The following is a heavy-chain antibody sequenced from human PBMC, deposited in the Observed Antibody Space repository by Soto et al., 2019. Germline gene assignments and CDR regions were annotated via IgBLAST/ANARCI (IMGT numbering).Heavy chain of an antibody. J-gene: IGHJ4*02. V-gene: IGHV3-11*06. Sequence: GGSLRLSCAASGFTFSDYYMSWIRQAPGKGLEWVSYISSSSSYTNYADSVKGRFAISRDNAKNSLYLQMNSLRAEDTAVYYCARDLEGATTFDYWGQGTLVTVSS. CDR3: ARDLEGATTFDY. CDR1: GFTFSDYY. CDR2: ISSSSSYT. D-gene: IGHD1-26*01.